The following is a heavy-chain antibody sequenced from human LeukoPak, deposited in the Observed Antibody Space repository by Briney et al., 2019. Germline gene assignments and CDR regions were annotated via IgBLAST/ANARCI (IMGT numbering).Heavy chain of an antibody. CDR2: ISSSSNDT. Sequence: GGSLRLSCAASGFTFSDYYMSWIRQVPGKGLEWVSYISSSSNDTDYADSVKGRFTISRDNARNSLYLQMNSLRAEDTAVYYCARGHHGMGAWDQGTTITVSS. CDR3: ARGHHGMGA. V-gene: IGHV3-11*05. CDR1: GFTFSDYY. J-gene: IGHJ6*02.